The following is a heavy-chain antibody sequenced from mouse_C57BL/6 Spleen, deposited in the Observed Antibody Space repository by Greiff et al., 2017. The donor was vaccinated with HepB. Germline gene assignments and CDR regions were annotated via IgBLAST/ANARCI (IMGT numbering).Heavy chain of an antibody. J-gene: IGHJ1*03. CDR3: ARDGKYYGSSPHWYFDV. D-gene: IGHD1-1*01. CDR1: GYTFTDHT. V-gene: IGHV1-78*01. CDR2: IYPRDGST. Sequence: QVQLQQSDAELVKPGASVKISCKVSGYTFTDHTIHWMKQRPEQGLEWIGYIYPRDGSTKYNEKFKGKATLTADKSSSTSYMQLNSLTSEDSAVYFCARDGKYYGSSPHWYFDVWGTGTTVTVSS.